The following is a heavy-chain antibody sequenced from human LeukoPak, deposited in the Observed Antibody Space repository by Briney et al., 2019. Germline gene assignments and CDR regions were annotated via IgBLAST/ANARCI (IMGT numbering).Heavy chain of an antibody. CDR3: ARELVGYCTNGVCSHNWFDP. D-gene: IGHD2-8*01. CDR2: IYHSGST. J-gene: IGHJ5*02. V-gene: IGHV4-30-2*01. Sequence: SQTLSLTCAVSGGSISSGGYSWSWIRQPPGKGLEWIGYIYHSGSTYYNPSLKSRVTISVDRSKNQLSLKLSSVTAADTAVYYCARELVGYCTNGVCSHNWFDPWGQGTLVTVSS. CDR1: GGSISSGGYS.